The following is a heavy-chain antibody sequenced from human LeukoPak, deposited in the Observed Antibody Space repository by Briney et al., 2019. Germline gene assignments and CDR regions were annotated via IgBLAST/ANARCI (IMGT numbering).Heavy chain of an antibody. CDR3: ARDLTYYDSSGYYLEGPSYYFDY. J-gene: IGHJ4*02. D-gene: IGHD3-22*01. CDR2: IIPILGIA. CDR1: GGTFSSYA. V-gene: IGHV1-69*04. Sequence: SVKVSCKASGGTFSSYAISWVRPAPGQGLEWMGRIIPILGIANYAQKFQGRVTITADKSTSTAYTELSSLRSEDTAVYYCARDLTYYDSSGYYLEGPSYYFDYWGQGTLVTVSS.